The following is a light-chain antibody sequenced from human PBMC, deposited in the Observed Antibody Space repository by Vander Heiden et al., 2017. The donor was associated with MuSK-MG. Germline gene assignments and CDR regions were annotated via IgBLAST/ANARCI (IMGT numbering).Light chain of an antibody. CDR3: SSLSSVSGRV. CDR1: FHNFGLHKD. J-gene: IGLJ2*01. CDR2: DGK. V-gene: IGLV2-14*03. Sequence: QPALTQPASVSGSPGQSITISCTGDFHNFGLHKDVSWSHDHPTQGRKLLIYDGKHRPSGVSHRCAGSTSGNTASLTISGLQPDDEADYFCSSLSSVSGRVFGEGTKLTV.